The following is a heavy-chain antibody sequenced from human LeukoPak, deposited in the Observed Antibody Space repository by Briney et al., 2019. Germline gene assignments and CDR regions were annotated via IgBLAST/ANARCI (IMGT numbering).Heavy chain of an antibody. V-gene: IGHV1-18*01. D-gene: IGHD3-10*01. CDR1: GYTFTSYG. J-gene: IGHJ6*03. CDR3: ARDPLWLGDYYYYYMDV. CDR2: ISAYNGNT. Sequence: GASVKVSCKASGYTFTSYGISWVRQAPGQGLEWMGWISAYNGNTNYAQKLQGRVTMTTDTSTSTAYMELRSLRSDDTAVYYCARDPLWLGDYYYYYMDVWGKGTTVTVSS.